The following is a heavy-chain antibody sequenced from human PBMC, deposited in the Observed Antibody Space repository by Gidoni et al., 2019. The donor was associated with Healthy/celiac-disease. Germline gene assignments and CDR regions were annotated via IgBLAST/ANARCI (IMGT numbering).Heavy chain of an antibody. CDR3: ARESPVADPAEYFQH. CDR1: GSPFTSYG. D-gene: IGHD6-19*01. J-gene: IGHJ1*01. CDR2: ISAYNGNT. V-gene: IGHV1-18*01. Sequence: QVQLVQSVAEVQKPGPSVKVSCKASGSPFTSYGISWVRPAPGQGLEWMGWISAYNGNTNYAQKLQGRVTMTTDTSTSTAYMELRSLRSDDTAVYYCARESPVADPAEYFQHWGQGTLVTVSS.